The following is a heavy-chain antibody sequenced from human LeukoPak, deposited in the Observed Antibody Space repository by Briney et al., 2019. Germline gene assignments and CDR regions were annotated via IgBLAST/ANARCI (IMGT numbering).Heavy chain of an antibody. CDR3: ARQDQWLQGWAFDY. J-gene: IGHJ4*02. CDR2: ISSSSSTI. CDR1: GFTFSSYS. Sequence: GGSLRLSCAASGFTFSSYSMNWVRQAPGKGLEWVSYISSSSSTIYYADSVKGRFTISRDNAKNSLYLQMNSLRAEDTAVYYCARQDQWLQGWAFDYWGQGTLVTVSS. D-gene: IGHD5-24*01. V-gene: IGHV3-48*01.